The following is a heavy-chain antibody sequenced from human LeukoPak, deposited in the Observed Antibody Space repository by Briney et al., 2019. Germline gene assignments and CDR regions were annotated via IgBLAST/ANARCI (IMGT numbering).Heavy chain of an antibody. CDR3: ARGSGRTKYSGLMHYFDY. D-gene: IGHD1-26*01. J-gene: IGHJ4*02. CDR1: GGSISSYY. CDR2: IYTSGST. V-gene: IGHV4-4*07. Sequence: SSETLSLTCTVSGGSISSYYWSWIRQPAGKGLEWIGRIYTSGSTNYNPSLKSRVTMSADTSKNQFSLKLSSVTAADTAVYYCARGSGRTKYSGLMHYFDYWGQGTLVTVSS.